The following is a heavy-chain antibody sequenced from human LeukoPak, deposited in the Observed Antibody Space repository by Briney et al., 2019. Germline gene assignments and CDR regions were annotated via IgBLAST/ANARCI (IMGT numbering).Heavy chain of an antibody. V-gene: IGHV1-69*06. CDR1: GGTFSSYA. D-gene: IGHD3-10*02. CDR3: ARETSPPGADYYVLQH. Sequence: ASVKVSCKASGGTFSSYAISWVRQAPGQGLEWMGGIIPIFGTANYAQKFQGRVTITADKSTSTAYMELSSLRSEDTAVYYCARETSPPGADYYVLQHWGQGTLVTVSS. CDR2: IIPIFGTA. J-gene: IGHJ1*01.